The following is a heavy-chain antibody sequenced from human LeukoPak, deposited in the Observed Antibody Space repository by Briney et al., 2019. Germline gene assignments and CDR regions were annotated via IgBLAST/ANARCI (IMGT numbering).Heavy chain of an antibody. Sequence: GGSLRLSCITSGFIFDDFGMAWVRQRPGKGLEWVSNINWNSGSIGYADSVKGRFTVPRDNAKNSLYLQMNSLRDEDTAVYYCARDVERTGGTYYYGSGSPRGWGQGTLVTVSS. CDR1: GFIFDDFG. CDR2: INWNSGSI. V-gene: IGHV3-20*04. D-gene: IGHD3-10*01. J-gene: IGHJ4*02. CDR3: ARDVERTGGTYYYGSGSPRG.